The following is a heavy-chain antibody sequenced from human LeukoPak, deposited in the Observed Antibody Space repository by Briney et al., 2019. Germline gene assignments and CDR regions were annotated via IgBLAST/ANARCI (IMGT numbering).Heavy chain of an antibody. Sequence: TGGSLRLSCAASGFTFSSYGMHWVRQAPGKGLEWVAVIWYDGSNKYYADSVKGRFTISRDNSKNTLYLQMNSLRAEDTAVYYCAKDQGELGIDYWGQGTLVTVSS. D-gene: IGHD1-26*01. CDR3: AKDQGELGIDY. V-gene: IGHV3-30*02. CDR1: GFTFSSYG. J-gene: IGHJ4*02. CDR2: IWYDGSNK.